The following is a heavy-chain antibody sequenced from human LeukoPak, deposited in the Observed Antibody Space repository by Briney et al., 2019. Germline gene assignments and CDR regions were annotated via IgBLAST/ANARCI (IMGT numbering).Heavy chain of an antibody. V-gene: IGHV1-2*02. D-gene: IGHD1-26*01. CDR3: ARSRSGSYSA. CDR2: INPNSGGT. Sequence: ASVKVSCRASGYTFTGYYMHWVRQAPGQGLEWMGWINPNSGGTNYAQKFQGRVTMARDTSISTAYMELSRLRSDDTAVYYCARSRSGSYSAWGQGSLVTVSS. J-gene: IGHJ4*02. CDR1: GYTFTGYY.